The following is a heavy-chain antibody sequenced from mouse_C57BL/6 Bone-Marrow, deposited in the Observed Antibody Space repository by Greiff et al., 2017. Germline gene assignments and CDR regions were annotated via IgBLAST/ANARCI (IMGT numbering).Heavy chain of an antibody. V-gene: IGHV5-15*01. Sequence: EVNVVESGGGLVQPGGSLKLSCAASGFTFSDYGMAWVRQAPRKGPEWVAFISNLAYSIYYADTVTGRFTISRENAKNTLYLEMSSLRSEDTAMYYCARHSYGSSLYWYFDVWGTGTTVTVSS. CDR1: GFTFSDYG. D-gene: IGHD1-1*01. J-gene: IGHJ1*03. CDR3: ARHSYGSSLYWYFDV. CDR2: ISNLAYSI.